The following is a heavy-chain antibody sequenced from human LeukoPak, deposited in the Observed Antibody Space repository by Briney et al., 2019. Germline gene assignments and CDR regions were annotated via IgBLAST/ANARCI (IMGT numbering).Heavy chain of an antibody. V-gene: IGHV1-46*01. D-gene: IGHD5-12*01. CDR3: ARGGYSGYDPVYFDY. Sequence: VASVKVSCKASGYTFTSYYMHWVRQAPGQGLEWMGIINPSGGSTSYAQKFQGRVTMTRDMSTSTVYMELGSLRSEETAVYYCARGGYSGYDPVYFDYWGQGTLVTVSS. CDR1: GYTFTSYY. CDR2: INPSGGST. J-gene: IGHJ4*02.